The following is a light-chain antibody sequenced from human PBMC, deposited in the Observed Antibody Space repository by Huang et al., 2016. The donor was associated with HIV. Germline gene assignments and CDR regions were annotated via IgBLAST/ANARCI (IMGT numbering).Light chain of an antibody. CDR3: HQYNNWLLS. CDR1: RSVSTN. V-gene: IGKV3-15*01. CDR2: WSS. J-gene: IGKJ4*01. Sequence: EIVMTQSPATLSVSPGQRVTLSCRANRSVSTNLAWYQQRHGQAPRLLIYWSSTRATGIPARFSGSGSGTDFSLTISSLQSEDFALYYCHQYNNWLLSFGGGTRV.